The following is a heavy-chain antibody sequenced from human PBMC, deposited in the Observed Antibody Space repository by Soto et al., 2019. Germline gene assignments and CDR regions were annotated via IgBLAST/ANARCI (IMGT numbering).Heavy chain of an antibody. CDR2: ISSNGGST. CDR1: GFTFSSHW. Sequence: GGSLRLSCAVSGFTFSSHWMHWVRQAPGKGLEYVSAISSNGGSTYYANSVKGRFTISRDNSKNTLYLQMGSLRAEDMAVYYCARDTPSGSYSFDYWGQGTLVTISS. D-gene: IGHD1-26*01. V-gene: IGHV3-64*01. CDR3: ARDTPSGSYSFDY. J-gene: IGHJ4*02.